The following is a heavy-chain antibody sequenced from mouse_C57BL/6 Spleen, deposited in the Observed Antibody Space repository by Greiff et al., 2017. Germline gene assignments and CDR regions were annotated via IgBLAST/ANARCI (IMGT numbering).Heavy chain of an antibody. CDR3: TSIYYGNSFDY. CDR1: GFTFSSYA. D-gene: IGHD2-1*01. V-gene: IGHV5-9-1*02. J-gene: IGHJ2*01. CDR2: ISSGGDYI. Sequence: EVKLVESGEGLVKPGGSLKLSCAASGFTFSSYAMSWVRQTPEKRLEWVAYISSGGDYIYYADTVKGRFTISRDNARNTLYLQMSSLKSEDTAMYYCTSIYYGNSFDYWGQGTTLTVSS.